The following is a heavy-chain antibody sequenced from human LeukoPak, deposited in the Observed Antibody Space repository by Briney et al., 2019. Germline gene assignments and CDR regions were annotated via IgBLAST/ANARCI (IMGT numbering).Heavy chain of an antibody. CDR3: ARGVGAMVRGVRFDY. J-gene: IGHJ4*02. Sequence: SETLSLTCAVYGGSFSGYYWSWIRQPPGKGLEWIGEINHSGSTNYNPSLKSRVTISVDTSKNQFSLKLSSVTAADTAVYYCARGVGAMVRGVRFDYWGLGTLVTVSS. D-gene: IGHD3-10*01. CDR1: GGSFSGYY. CDR2: INHSGST. V-gene: IGHV4-34*01.